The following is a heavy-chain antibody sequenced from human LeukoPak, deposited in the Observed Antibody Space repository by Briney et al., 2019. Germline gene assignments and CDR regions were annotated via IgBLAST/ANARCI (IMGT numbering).Heavy chain of an antibody. CDR1: GCSISTGSYY. CDR3: ARVLGYYYYMDV. V-gene: IGHV4-61*09. Sequence: PSETLSLTCTVSGCSISTGSYYWRWIRQPAGKGLEWIGHIYTSGSTYYNPSLKSRVTISVDTSKNQFSLKLSSVTAADTAVYYCARVLGYYYYMDVWGKGTTVTVSS. CDR2: IYTSGST. J-gene: IGHJ6*03.